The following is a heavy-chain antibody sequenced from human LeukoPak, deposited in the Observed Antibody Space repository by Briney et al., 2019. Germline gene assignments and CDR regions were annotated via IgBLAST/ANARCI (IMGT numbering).Heavy chain of an antibody. V-gene: IGHV1-69*04. CDR3: ARAWYYYGSGIRPSSGPFDY. CDR1: GGTFSSYA. CDR2: IIPILGIA. Sequence: GASVKVSCKASGGTFSSYAISWVRQAPGQGLEWMGRIIPILGIANYAQKFQGRVTITADKSTSTAYMELSSLRSEDTAVYYCARAWYYYGSGIRPSSGPFDYWGQGTLVTVSS. D-gene: IGHD3-10*01. J-gene: IGHJ4*02.